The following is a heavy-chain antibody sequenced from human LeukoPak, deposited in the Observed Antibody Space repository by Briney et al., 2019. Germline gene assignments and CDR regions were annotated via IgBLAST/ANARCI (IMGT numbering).Heavy chain of an antibody. D-gene: IGHD1-26*01. J-gene: IGHJ4*02. CDR3: AREALGFDY. V-gene: IGHV3-30-3*01. CDR2: ISKDGSDK. Sequence: GGSLRLSCAASGFTFSDYAMHWVRQAPGKGLEWVAVISKDGSDKYYPGSVRGRFTISRDNSKNTIYLQMDSLRAEDTAVYYCAREALGFDYWGQGTLVTVSS. CDR1: GFTFSDYA.